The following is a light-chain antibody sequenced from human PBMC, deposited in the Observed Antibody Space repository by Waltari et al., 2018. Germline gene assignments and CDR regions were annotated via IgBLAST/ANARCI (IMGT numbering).Light chain of an antibody. CDR2: FAS. J-gene: IGKJ4*01. CDR3: QKYNDWPLT. V-gene: IGKV3D-15*01. Sequence: ETVMMQSPATLSLSPGDRATLSCRASQSVGSTLAWYQQKPGQAPRLLIYFASRRATGIPDRFSGSGSGTEFTLTISSLDPEDVGVYYCQKYNDWPLTFGGGTKVEIK. CDR1: QSVGST.